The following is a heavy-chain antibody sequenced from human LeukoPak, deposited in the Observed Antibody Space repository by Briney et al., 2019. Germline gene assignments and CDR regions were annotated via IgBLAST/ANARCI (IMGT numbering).Heavy chain of an antibody. CDR2: LPYAETSK. D-gene: IGHD1-1*01. CDR3: AKGILESDWNPSVD. CDR1: GFTLSSYG. Sequence: GGSLRLSCAASGFTLSSYGMHWVRQAPGKGLEWVSFLPYAETSKYYADSVKGRFTISRDNSKNTLYLRMNGLRPEDTGVYYCAKGILESDWNPSVDWGQGTLVIVSS. J-gene: IGHJ4*02. V-gene: IGHV3-30*02.